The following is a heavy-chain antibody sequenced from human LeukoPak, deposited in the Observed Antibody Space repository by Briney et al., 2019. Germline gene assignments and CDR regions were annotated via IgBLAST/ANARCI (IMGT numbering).Heavy chain of an antibody. Sequence: GGSLRHSCAASGFTFSSYSMNWVRQAPGKGLEWVSSISSSSSYIYYADSVKGRFAISRDNAKNSLYLQMNSLRAEDTAVYYCARASGWYRRFDYWGQGTLVTVSS. D-gene: IGHD6-19*01. CDR2: ISSSSSYI. J-gene: IGHJ4*02. V-gene: IGHV3-21*01. CDR3: ARASGWYRRFDY. CDR1: GFTFSSYS.